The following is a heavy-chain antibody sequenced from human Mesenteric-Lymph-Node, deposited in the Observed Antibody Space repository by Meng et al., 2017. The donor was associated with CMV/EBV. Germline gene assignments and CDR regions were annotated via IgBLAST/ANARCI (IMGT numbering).Heavy chain of an antibody. CDR1: GFTFSSYA. V-gene: IGHV3-23*01. Sequence: GGSLRLSCAASGFTFSSYAMSWVRQAPGKGLEWVSTVSDNGGHTYYPDSVKGRFTISRDNSKNTLFLQMNSLRPEDTALYYCAQDRVPAAIPHYGMDVWGQGTTVTVSS. D-gene: IGHD2-2*01. CDR2: VSDNGGHT. J-gene: IGHJ6*02. CDR3: AQDRVPAAIPHYGMDV.